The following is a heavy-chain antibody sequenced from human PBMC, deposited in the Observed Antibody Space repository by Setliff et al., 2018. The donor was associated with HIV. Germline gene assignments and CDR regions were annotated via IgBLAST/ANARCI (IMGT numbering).Heavy chain of an antibody. Sequence: ASVKVSCKPSGYSFTNHYMHWVRQAPGQGLEWMEVINPTGGSTRNTQKFQGRVAMTRDTSTSTVYMELSSLRSEDTAVYYCASAGAWQRNALDIWGQGTMVTVSS. D-gene: IGHD5-12*01. J-gene: IGHJ3*02. V-gene: IGHV1-46*01. CDR1: GYSFTNHY. CDR3: ASAGAWQRNALDI. CDR2: INPTGGST.